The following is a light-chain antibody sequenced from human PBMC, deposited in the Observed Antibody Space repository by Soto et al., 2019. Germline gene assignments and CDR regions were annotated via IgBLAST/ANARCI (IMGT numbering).Light chain of an antibody. V-gene: IGKV3-20*01. Sequence: IFFTQSPDTPSLSGWEIATLSLRASQSVSSNYLAWYQQKPGQAPRLLIFRASSRATGIPDRFSGSGSGTDFTLTISRLEPEDFAVYYCQQYGSAWTFGQGTKVDIK. J-gene: IGKJ1*01. CDR3: QQYGSAWT. CDR2: RAS. CDR1: QSVSSNY.